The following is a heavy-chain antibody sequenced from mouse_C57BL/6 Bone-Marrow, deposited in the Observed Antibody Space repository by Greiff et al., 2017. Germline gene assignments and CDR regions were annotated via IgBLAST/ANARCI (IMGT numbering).Heavy chain of an antibody. Sequence: VQLKESGPGLVKPSQSLSLTCSVTGYSITSGYYWNWIRQFPGNKLEWMGYISYDGSNNYNPALKNRISITRDTSKNQFFLKLNSVNTEDTATYYCARGWVTTDWGQGTTLTVSS. CDR1: GYSITSGYY. CDR3: ARGWVTTD. V-gene: IGHV3-6*01. D-gene: IGHD1-1*01. CDR2: ISYDGSN. J-gene: IGHJ2*01.